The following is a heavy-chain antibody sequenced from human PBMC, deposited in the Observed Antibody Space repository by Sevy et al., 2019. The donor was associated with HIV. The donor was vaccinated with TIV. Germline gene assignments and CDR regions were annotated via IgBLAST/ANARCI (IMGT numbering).Heavy chain of an antibody. CDR3: ARGGLIAAAALGYFDY. J-gene: IGHJ4*02. V-gene: IGHV4-34*01. D-gene: IGHD6-13*01. Sequence: SDTLSLTCAVYGGSFSGYYWSWIRQPPGKGLEWIGEINHSGSTNYNPSLKSRVTISVDTSKNQFSLKLSSVTAADTAVYYCARGGLIAAAALGYFDYWGQGTLVTVSS. CDR2: INHSGST. CDR1: GGSFSGYY.